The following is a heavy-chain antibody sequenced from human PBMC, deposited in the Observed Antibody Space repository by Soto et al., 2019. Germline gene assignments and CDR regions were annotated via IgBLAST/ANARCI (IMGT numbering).Heavy chain of an antibody. V-gene: IGHV4-4*07. J-gene: IGHJ5*02. D-gene: IGHD3-3*01. CDR1: GGAISGYY. Sequence: SETLSLTCTVSGGAISGYYWTWIRQTAGKGLEWIGRIYSRGGTKYNPSLKNRVDMSLDMSKNQFSLRLRSVTAADTAVYYCARGQRFSDSFDPWGQGTLVTVSS. CDR3: ARGQRFSDSFDP. CDR2: IYSRGGT.